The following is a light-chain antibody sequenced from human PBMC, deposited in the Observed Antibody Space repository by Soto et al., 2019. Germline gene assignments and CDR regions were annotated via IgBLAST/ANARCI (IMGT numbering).Light chain of an antibody. CDR1: SSDVGGYNY. CDR3: SSYPGSHPVV. J-gene: IGLJ2*01. V-gene: IGLV2-8*01. CDR2: EVS. Sequence: QSALTQPPSASGSPGQSVTISCTGTSSDVGGYNYVSWYQQHPGKAPKLMIYEVSKRPSGVPDRFSGSKSGNTASLTVSGLQAEDEADYYCSSYPGSHPVVFGGGTKLTVL.